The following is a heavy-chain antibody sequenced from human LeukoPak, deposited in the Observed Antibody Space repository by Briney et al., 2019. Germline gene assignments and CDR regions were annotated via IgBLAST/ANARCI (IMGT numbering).Heavy chain of an antibody. CDR1: GITFSNAW. V-gene: IGHV3-15*01. J-gene: IGHJ3*02. CDR3: ARGDIVVVPAAIWRVAVEQNDAFDI. Sequence: GGSLRLSCGVSGITFSNAWMTWVRQAPGKGLEWVGRIKSQTDGGTTDYAAPVEGRFTISRDDSRNTLYLQMNSLRAEDTAVYYCARGDIVVVPAAIWRVAVEQNDAFDIWGQGTMVTVSS. CDR2: IKSQTDGGTT. D-gene: IGHD2-2*01.